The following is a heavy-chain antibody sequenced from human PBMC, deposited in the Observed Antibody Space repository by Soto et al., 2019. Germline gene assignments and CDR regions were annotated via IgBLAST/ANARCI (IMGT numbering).Heavy chain of an antibody. D-gene: IGHD2-2*01. V-gene: IGHV4-4*02. CDR2: IYHSGST. CDR3: AREGIVVPAGYYYYGMDV. J-gene: IGHJ6*02. CDR1: GGSISSSNW. Sequence: SETLSLTCAVPGGSISSSNWWSWVRQPPGKGLEWIGEIYHSGSTNYNPSLKSRVTISVDKSKNQFSLKLSSVTAADTAVYYCAREGIVVPAGYYYYGMDVWGQGTTVTVSS.